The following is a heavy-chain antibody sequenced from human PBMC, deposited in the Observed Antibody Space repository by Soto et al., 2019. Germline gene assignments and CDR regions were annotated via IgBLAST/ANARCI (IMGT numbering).Heavy chain of an antibody. V-gene: IGHV4-34*01. CDR3: ASRYCSGGSCRPFAY. CDR2: INHSGST. D-gene: IGHD2-15*01. Sequence: SETLSLTCAGYGGSFSGYYWSWIRQPPGKGLEWIGEINHSGSTNYNPSLKSRVTISVDTSKNQFSLKLSSVTAADTAVYYCASRYCSGGSCRPFAYWGQGTLVTVSS. CDR1: GGSFSGYY. J-gene: IGHJ4*02.